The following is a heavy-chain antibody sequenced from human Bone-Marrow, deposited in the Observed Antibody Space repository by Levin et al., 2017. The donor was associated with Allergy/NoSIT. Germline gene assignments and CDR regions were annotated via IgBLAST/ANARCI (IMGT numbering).Heavy chain of an antibody. D-gene: IGHD2-21*02. Sequence: GGSLRLSCSTSGFTFGDYVMSWFRQAPGKGLEWIGFIRSQAFGGSTEHAASVKGRFFISRDDSERIAYLQMNSLKTEDTAMYYCARRCAGDCYTTDAFDVWGQGTMVTVSS. CDR2: IRSQAFGGST. CDR3: ARRCAGDCYTTDAFDV. CDR1: GFTFGDYV. J-gene: IGHJ3*01. V-gene: IGHV3-49*03.